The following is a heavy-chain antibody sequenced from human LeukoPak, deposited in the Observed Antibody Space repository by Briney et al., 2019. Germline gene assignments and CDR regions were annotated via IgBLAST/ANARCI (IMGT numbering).Heavy chain of an antibody. V-gene: IGHV3-7*01. J-gene: IGHJ4*02. CDR2: IKKDGSEK. CDR1: GFTFSSYG. D-gene: IGHD5-18*01. CDR3: ARHLSGVTGYTYGRGIDY. Sequence: GGTLRLSCAASGFTFSSYGVSWVRQAPGKGLEWVANIKKDGSEKYSVDSVKGRFTISRDNAKTSLYLQMNTLRAEDTAVYYCARHLSGVTGYTYGRGIDYWGQGTLVTVSS.